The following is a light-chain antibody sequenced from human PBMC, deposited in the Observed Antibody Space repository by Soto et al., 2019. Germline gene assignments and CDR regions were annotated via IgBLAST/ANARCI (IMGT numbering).Light chain of an antibody. CDR2: DAS. Sequence: AIQLTQSPSSLSASVGDRVSITCRASQGIGSALAWYQLKPGAAPALLIYDASTLESGVPSRFRGSRSGADFTLTSSSLQPEDFATYYCQNFRSSALSFGGGTKVEIK. CDR3: QNFRSSALS. J-gene: IGKJ4*01. CDR1: QGIGSA. V-gene: IGKV1-13*02.